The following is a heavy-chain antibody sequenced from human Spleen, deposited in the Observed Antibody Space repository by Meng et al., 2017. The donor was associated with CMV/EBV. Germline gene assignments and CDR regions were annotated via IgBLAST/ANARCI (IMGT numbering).Heavy chain of an antibody. CDR3: ARANIRSPGITGTAIDY. J-gene: IGHJ4*02. D-gene: IGHD1/OR15-1a*01. V-gene: IGHV3-33*01. CDR2: IWYDGSNK. Sequence: FNFSSYGMHWVRQAQGKGLEWVAVIWYDGSNKYYADSVKGRFTISRDNSKNTLYLQMNSLRAGDTAVFYCARANIRSPGITGTAIDYWGQGTLVTVSS. CDR1: FNFSSYG.